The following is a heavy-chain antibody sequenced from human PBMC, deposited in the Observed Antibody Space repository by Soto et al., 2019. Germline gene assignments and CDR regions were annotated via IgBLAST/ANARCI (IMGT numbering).Heavy chain of an antibody. Sequence: QLRLQEAGPGLVKPSETLSLTCTVSGGSLSSSSYYWGWIRQPPGKGPEWIGAIYYNGNTYYNPSLKSRVTMSVDTSKNQFSLKLRSATAADTAMYYCARQTGVFGHYFDYWGQGTLVTVSS. CDR1: GGSLSSSSYY. CDR3: ARQTGVFGHYFDY. D-gene: IGHD3-16*01. CDR2: IYYNGNT. V-gene: IGHV4-39*01. J-gene: IGHJ4*02.